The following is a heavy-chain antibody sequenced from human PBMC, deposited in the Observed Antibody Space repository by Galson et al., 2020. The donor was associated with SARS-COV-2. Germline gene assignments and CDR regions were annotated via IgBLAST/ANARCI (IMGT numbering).Heavy chain of an antibody. Sequence: GGSLRLSCVASGFTFSNYAMSWVRQAPGKGLEWVSGIQPSGADRSYADSVEGRFTISRDNSKKTVSLQLNSLRAEDTAVYYCVKARDPQLRCCGDSDFWGLGTMVTVSS. CDR3: VKARDPQLRCCGDSDF. CDR1: GFTFSNYA. CDR2: IQPSGADR. J-gene: IGHJ3*01. D-gene: IGHD2-21*01. V-gene: IGHV3-23*01.